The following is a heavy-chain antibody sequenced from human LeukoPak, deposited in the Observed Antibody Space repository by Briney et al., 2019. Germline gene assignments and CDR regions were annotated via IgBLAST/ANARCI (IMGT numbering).Heavy chain of an antibody. D-gene: IGHD2-2*01. CDR3: ANLPSY. V-gene: IGHV3-30*18. J-gene: IGHJ4*02. CDR2: ISYDGSNK. CDR1: GFTFSSYD. Sequence: GRSLRLSCAASGFTFSSYDIHWVRQAPGKGLEGVAVISYDGSNKFYADSVKGRFTISRDNSKNTLSLQMNSLRAEDTAVYYCANLPSYWGQGTLVTVSS.